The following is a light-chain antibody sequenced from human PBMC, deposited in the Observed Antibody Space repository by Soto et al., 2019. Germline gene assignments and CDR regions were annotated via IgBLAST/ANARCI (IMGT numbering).Light chain of an antibody. V-gene: IGLV2-14*03. Sequence: LTVAASFSFSPVGAIIISCTGISGDVGAYNYVSWFQHHPGKAPKLLIYVVTSRPSGVFNRFSGSKSGNTASLIISGLQAEDEAYYYCISFTRGETYVFGTRTKETDL. CDR2: VVT. CDR3: ISFTRGETYV. J-gene: IGLJ1*01. CDR1: SGDVGAYNY.